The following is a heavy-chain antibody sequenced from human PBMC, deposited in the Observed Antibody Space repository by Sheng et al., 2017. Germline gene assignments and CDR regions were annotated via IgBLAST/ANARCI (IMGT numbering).Heavy chain of an antibody. Sequence: QVQLQESGPGLVKPSETLSLTCTVSGGSISSYYWSWIRQPPGKGLEWIGYIYYSGSTNYNPSLKSRVTISVDTSKNQFSLKLSSVTAADTAVYYCASGVYHGPKAYYYYYYMDVWGQGTTVTVSS. J-gene: IGHJ6*03. D-gene: IGHD6-13*01. CDR1: GGSISSYY. CDR3: ASGVYHGPKAYYYYYYMDV. CDR2: IYYSGST. V-gene: IGHV4-59*01.